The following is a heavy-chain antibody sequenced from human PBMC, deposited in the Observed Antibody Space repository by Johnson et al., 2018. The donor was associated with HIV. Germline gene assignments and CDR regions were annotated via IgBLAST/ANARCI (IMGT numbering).Heavy chain of an antibody. J-gene: IGHJ3*02. Sequence: QVQLVESGGGLVQPGGSLRLSCAAPGFTFSSYGMHWVRQAPGKGLEWVAFIRYDGSNKYYADSVKGRFTISRDNSKNSLYLQMNSLRAEDTALYYCAKDVGNFWPDAFDIWGQGTMVTVSS. V-gene: IGHV3-30*02. CDR3: AKDVGNFWPDAFDI. CDR1: GFTFSSYG. D-gene: IGHD1-26*01. CDR2: IRYDGSNK.